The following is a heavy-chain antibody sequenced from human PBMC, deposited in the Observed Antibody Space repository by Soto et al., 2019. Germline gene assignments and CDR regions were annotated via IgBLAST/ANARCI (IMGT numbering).Heavy chain of an antibody. CDR2: IYYSGST. CDR3: AREDYDSSGYRVGPFDY. Sequence: PSETLSLTCTVSGGSISSYYWSWLRQPPGKGLEWIGYIYYSGSTNYNPSLKSRVTISVDTSKNQFSLKLSSVTAADTAVYYCAREDYDSSGYRVGPFDYWGQGTLVTVS. J-gene: IGHJ4*02. D-gene: IGHD3-22*01. CDR1: GGSISSYY. V-gene: IGHV4-59*12.